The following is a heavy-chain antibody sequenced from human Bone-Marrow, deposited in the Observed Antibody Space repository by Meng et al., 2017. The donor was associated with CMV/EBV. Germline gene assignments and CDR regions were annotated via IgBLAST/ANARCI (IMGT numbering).Heavy chain of an antibody. D-gene: IGHD3-3*02. J-gene: IGHJ4*02. CDR2: ISSSSSYI. CDR3: ARARRIFGTANAIDY. CDR1: GFTFSSYS. Sequence: GESLKISCAASGFTFSSYSMNWVRQAPGKGLEWVSSISSSSSYIYYADSVKGRFTISRDNSKNTLYLQMNSLRAEDTAVYYCARARRIFGTANAIDYWGQGTLVTVSS. V-gene: IGHV3-21*01.